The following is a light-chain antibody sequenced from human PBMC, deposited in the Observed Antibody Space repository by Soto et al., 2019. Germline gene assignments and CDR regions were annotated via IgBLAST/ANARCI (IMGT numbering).Light chain of an antibody. Sequence: EVVLTQSPATLSLSPGERAILSCRASQSVEKYLVWYQQKPGQAPRLLIYDTSNRVTGIPARFSGSGSETDFTLTISSLEPEDFAVYYCQQRKHWPPLTFGGGTKVELK. V-gene: IGKV3-11*01. CDR1: QSVEKY. J-gene: IGKJ4*01. CDR2: DTS. CDR3: QQRKHWPPLT.